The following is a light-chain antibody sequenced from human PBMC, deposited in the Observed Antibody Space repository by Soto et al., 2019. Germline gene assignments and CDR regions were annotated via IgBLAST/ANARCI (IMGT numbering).Light chain of an antibody. CDR1: QNVDMF. CDR3: QHRGR. V-gene: IGKV3-11*01. J-gene: IGKJ1*01. CDR2: DAS. Sequence: EVVLTQSPATLSLSPGERATLSCRAGQNVDMFIAWYQHKPGQAPRLLIYDASKRATGIPARFSGSGYGTDFTLTITSLESEDFAVYYCQHRGRFGQGTKVDIK.